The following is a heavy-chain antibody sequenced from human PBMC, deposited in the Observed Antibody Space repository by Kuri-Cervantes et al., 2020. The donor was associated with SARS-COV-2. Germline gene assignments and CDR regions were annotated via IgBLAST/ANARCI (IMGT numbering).Heavy chain of an antibody. CDR1: GYTFTSYG. D-gene: IGHD2-21*01. V-gene: IGHV1-18*01. J-gene: IGHJ4*02. CDR3: ASGGYSYGWPSMAYCGGDCYSGFVY. Sequence: ASVKVSCKASGYTFTSYGISWVRQAPGQGLEWMGWISAYNGNTNYAQKLQGRVTMTTDTSTSTAYMELRSLRSDDTAVSYCASGGYSYGWPSMAYCGGDCYSGFVYWGQGTLVTVSS. CDR2: ISAYNGNT.